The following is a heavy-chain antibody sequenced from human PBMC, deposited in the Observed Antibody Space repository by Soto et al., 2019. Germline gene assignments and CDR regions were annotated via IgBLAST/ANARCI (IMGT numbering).Heavy chain of an antibody. CDR2: INHSGST. V-gene: IGHV4-34*01. CDR3: ARHDDYRNWFDP. D-gene: IGHD4-4*01. J-gene: IGHJ5*02. CDR1: GGSFSGYY. Sequence: QVQLQQWGAGLLKPSETLSLTCAVYGGSFSGYYRSWIRQPPGKGLEWIGEINHSGSTNYNPSLKSRVTISVDTSKNQFSLKLSSVTAADTAVYYCARHDDYRNWFDPWGQGTLVTVSS.